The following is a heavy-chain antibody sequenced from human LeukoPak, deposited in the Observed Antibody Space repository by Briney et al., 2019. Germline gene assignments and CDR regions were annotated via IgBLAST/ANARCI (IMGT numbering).Heavy chain of an antibody. CDR1: GFTFNSYW. V-gene: IGHV3-74*01. D-gene: IGHD3-10*01. CDR2: MSGDGRST. CDR3: ASAYYGSGSYLTP. J-gene: IGHJ5*02. Sequence: GGSLRLSCAASGFTFNSYWMHWVRHAPGKGLVWVSRMSGDGRSTSYADSVKGRFTISRDNAKNTLYLQMDSLRGEDTAVYYCASAYYGSGSYLTPWGQGTLATVSS.